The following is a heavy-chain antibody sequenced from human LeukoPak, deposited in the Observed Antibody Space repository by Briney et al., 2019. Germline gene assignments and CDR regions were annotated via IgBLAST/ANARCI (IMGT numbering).Heavy chain of an antibody. Sequence: GGSLRLSCSASGFPFNTYWMHWVRQAPGKGLVWVSRINPDGRSTTYADSVKGRFTISRDNAKNTLYLQMNSLRVDDTAVYYCATGGIDSRYYFDNWGQGTLVTVSS. CDR2: INPDGRST. J-gene: IGHJ4*02. V-gene: IGHV3-74*03. CDR3: ATGGIDSRYYFDN. D-gene: IGHD3-10*01. CDR1: GFPFNTYW.